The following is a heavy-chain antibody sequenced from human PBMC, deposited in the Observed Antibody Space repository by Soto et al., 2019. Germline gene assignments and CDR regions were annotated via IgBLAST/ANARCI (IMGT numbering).Heavy chain of an antibody. D-gene: IGHD2-2*03. Sequence: QVQLVQSGAEVKKPGSSVKVSCKASGGTFSSYTISWVRQAPGQGLEWMGRIIPILGIANYAQKFQGRVTITEEKSTSTAYMELSSLRSEDTAVYSCARDWMYYAGMDVWGQGTTVTVSS. CDR2: IIPILGIA. CDR1: GGTFSSYT. V-gene: IGHV1-69*08. CDR3: ARDWMYYAGMDV. J-gene: IGHJ6*02.